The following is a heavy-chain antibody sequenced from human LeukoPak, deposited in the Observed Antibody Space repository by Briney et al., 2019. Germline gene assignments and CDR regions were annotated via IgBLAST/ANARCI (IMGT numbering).Heavy chain of an antibody. Sequence: ASVKVSCKASGYSFTDYYIHWARPAPGQGLEWMGWINPKGGGINYAPEFQGRVTMTRDTSITTAYMELSSLRSDDTAMYYCARDTCDGGDCFNWFDPWGQGTLVTVSS. CDR3: ARDTCDGGDCFNWFDP. CDR1: GYSFTDYY. CDR2: INPKGGGI. J-gene: IGHJ5*02. D-gene: IGHD2-21*02. V-gene: IGHV1-2*02.